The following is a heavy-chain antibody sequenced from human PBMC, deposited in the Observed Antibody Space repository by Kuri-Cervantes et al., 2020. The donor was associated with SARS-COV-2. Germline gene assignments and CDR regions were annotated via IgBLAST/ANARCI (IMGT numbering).Heavy chain of an antibody. CDR2: IKQDGSEK. Sequence: GGSLRLSCAASGFTFSSYGMHWVRQAPGKGLEWVANIKQDGSEKYYVDSVKGRFTISRDNAKNSLYLQMNSLRAEDTAVYYCARDRGIVVVPAAIWFDPWGQGTLVTVSS. V-gene: IGHV3-7*01. D-gene: IGHD2-2*01. CDR3: ARDRGIVVVPAAIWFDP. J-gene: IGHJ5*02. CDR1: GFTFSSYG.